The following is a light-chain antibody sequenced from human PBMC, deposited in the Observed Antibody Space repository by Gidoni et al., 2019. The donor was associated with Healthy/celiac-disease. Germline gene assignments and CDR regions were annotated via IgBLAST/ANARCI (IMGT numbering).Light chain of an antibody. CDR1: QSISSY. V-gene: IGKV1-39*01. CDR2: AAS. Sequence: DIQMTQSPSSLSASVGDRVTITCRASQSISSYLNWYQQKPGKAPKLLIYAASRLQSGVPSRFSGSGSGTDFALTISSLQPEDFATYYCQQSYSTPPMYTFXQXTKLEIK. CDR3: QQSYSTPPMYT. J-gene: IGKJ2*01.